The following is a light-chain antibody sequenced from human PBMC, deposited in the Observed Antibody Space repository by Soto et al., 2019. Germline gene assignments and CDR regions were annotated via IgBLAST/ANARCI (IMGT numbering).Light chain of an antibody. J-gene: IGLJ1*01. CDR1: SSDVGGYNY. Sequence: QSVLTQPPSASGSPGQSVTISCTGTSSDVGGYNYVSWYQQHPGKAPKLMIYEVSKRPSGVPDRFSGSKSGNTASLTVSGLQADYDADSYCTSYEGITGYVFGTGTNVTV. CDR2: EVS. V-gene: IGLV2-8*01. CDR3: TSYEGITGYV.